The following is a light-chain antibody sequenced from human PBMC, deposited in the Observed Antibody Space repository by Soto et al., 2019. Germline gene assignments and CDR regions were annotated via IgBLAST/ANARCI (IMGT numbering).Light chain of an antibody. V-gene: IGKV3-11*01. J-gene: IGKJ1*01. CDR3: VQRTTWPWT. Sequence: EIVLTQSPGTLSLSPGERATLSCRASQSVSVHLAWYQQKPGQAPRPLIYDASNRATGIPARFSGSGSGTDFTLTISSLEPEDFAVYHCVQRTTWPWTCGQGSKVEIK. CDR2: DAS. CDR1: QSVSVH.